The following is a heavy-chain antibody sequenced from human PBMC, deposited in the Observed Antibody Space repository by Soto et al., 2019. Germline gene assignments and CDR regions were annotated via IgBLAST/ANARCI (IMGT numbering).Heavy chain of an antibody. CDR2: IYYSGST. Sequence: PSETLSLTCTVSGGSVSSGSYYWSWIRQPPGKGLEWIGYIYYSGSTNYNPSLKSRVTISVDTSKNQFSLKLSSVTAADTAVYYCPSGYYDSSGYTLSDPWGQATLVTVPS. CDR3: PSGYYDSSGYTLSDP. V-gene: IGHV4-61*01. CDR1: GGSVSSGSYY. J-gene: IGHJ5*02. D-gene: IGHD3-22*01.